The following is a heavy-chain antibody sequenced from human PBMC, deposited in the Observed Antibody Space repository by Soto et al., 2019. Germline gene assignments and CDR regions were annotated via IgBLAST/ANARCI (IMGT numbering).Heavy chain of an antibody. CDR1: GGTFSSYA. CDR3: ADTLGYCSSTSCLNWFDP. CDR2: IIPIFGTA. V-gene: IGHV1-69*13. J-gene: IGHJ5*02. Sequence: SVKVSCKASGGTFSSYAIIWVRQAPGQGLEWMGGIIPIFGTANYAQKFQGRVTITADESTSTAYMELSSLRSEDTAVYYCADTLGYCSSTSCLNWFDPWGQGTLVTVSS. D-gene: IGHD2-2*01.